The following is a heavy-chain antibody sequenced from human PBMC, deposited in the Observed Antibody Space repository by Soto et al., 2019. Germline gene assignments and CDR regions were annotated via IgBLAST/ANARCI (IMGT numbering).Heavy chain of an antibody. Sequence: SVKVSCKASGGTFSSYAISWVRQAPGQGLEWMGGIIPIFGTANYAQKFQGRVTITADKSTSTTYMELSSLRSEDTAVYYCARGVRGFGVVAYFDYWGQGTLVTVSS. CDR1: GGTFSSYA. D-gene: IGHD3-3*01. CDR3: ARGVRGFGVVAYFDY. CDR2: IIPIFGTA. J-gene: IGHJ4*02. V-gene: IGHV1-69*06.